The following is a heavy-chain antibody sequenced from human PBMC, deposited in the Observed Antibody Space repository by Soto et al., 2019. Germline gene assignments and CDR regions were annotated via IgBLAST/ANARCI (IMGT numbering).Heavy chain of an antibody. J-gene: IGHJ2*01. CDR3: ARVKGEGDCSSTSCYEVWYFDL. D-gene: IGHD2-2*01. Sequence: GGSLRLSCAASGFTFSSYWMSWVRQAPGKGLEWVANIKQDGSEKYYVDSVKGRFTISRDNAKNSLYLQMNSLRAEDTAVYYCARVKGEGDCSSTSCYEVWYFDLWGRGTLVTVSS. CDR2: IKQDGSEK. CDR1: GFTFSSYW. V-gene: IGHV3-7*01.